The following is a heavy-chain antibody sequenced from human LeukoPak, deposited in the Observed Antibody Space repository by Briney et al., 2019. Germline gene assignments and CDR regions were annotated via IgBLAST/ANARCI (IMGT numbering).Heavy chain of an antibody. CDR3: AREAFAYCGGDCYYNWFDP. J-gene: IGHJ5*02. CDR1: GGSISSGGYY. D-gene: IGHD2-21*02. V-gene: IGHV4-31*03. CDR2: IYYSGST. Sequence: SETLSLTCTASGGSISSGGYYWGWIRQHPGKGLEWIGYIYYSGSTYYNPSLKSRVTISVDTSKNQFSLKLSSVTAADTAVYYCAREAFAYCGGDCYYNWFDPWGQGTLVTVSS.